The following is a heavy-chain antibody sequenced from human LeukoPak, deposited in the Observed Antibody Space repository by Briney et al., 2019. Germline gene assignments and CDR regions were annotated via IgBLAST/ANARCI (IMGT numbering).Heavy chain of an antibody. CDR3: AREGYKTYYDFWSGYYNYYYYMDV. J-gene: IGHJ6*03. CDR2: ISSSTAYI. CDR1: GFTFRSYT. V-gene: IGHV3-21*01. D-gene: IGHD3-3*01. Sequence: GGSLRLSCAASGFTFRSYTMNWVRQAPGKGLEWVSSISSSTAYIYYADSLRGRFTISRDNAGNSLFLQMNSLRAEDTAVYYCAREGYKTYYDFWSGYYNYYYYMDVWGKGTTVTVSS.